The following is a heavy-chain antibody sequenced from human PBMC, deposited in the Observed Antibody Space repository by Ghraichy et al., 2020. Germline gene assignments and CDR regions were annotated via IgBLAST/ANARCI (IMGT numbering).Heavy chain of an antibody. CDR2: IKQDGSEK. Sequence: GGSLRLSCAASGFTFSNYWMNWVRQAPGKGLEWVANIKQDGSEKYYVDSVKGRFTISRDNAKNSLYLQMNSLRAEDTAVYYCASLSSGWLFDYWGQGTLVTVSS. J-gene: IGHJ4*02. CDR1: GFTFSNYW. D-gene: IGHD6-19*01. V-gene: IGHV3-7*01. CDR3: ASLSSGWLFDY.